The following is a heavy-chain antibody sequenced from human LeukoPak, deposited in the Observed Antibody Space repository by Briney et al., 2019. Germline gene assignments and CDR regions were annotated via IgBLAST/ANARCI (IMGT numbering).Heavy chain of an antibody. V-gene: IGHV3-53*01. D-gene: IGHD6-19*01. CDR1: GFTVSSNY. CDR2: IYSGDNT. J-gene: IGHJ4*02. Sequence: GGSLRLSCAASGFTVSSNYMSWVRQAPGKGLEWVSVIYSGDNTYYADSVRGRFTISRDNSKNTLYLQMNSLRVEDTAIYYCAKDQYSSGWYFDYWGQGTLVTVSS. CDR3: AKDQYSSGWYFDY.